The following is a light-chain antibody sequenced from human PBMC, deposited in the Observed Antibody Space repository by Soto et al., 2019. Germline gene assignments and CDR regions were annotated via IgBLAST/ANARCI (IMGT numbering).Light chain of an antibody. CDR2: GAS. Sequence: EIVLTQSPGTLSLSPGERATLSCRASQSVTSSYLAWYQQKPGQAPRLLIYGASSRATGIPDRFSGSGSRTGVTLTSSRLEPEDLAVYYCQQNGSSPRTFGQGPKGEI. V-gene: IGKV3-20*01. J-gene: IGKJ1*01. CDR3: QQNGSSPRT. CDR1: QSVTSSY.